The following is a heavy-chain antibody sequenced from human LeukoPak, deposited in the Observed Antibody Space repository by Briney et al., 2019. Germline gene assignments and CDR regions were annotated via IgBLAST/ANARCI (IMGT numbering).Heavy chain of an antibody. J-gene: IGHJ4*02. V-gene: IGHV3-53*01. D-gene: IGHD3-22*01. Sequence: QVGGSLRLSCAASGFVVSTNYMTWVRQPPGKGLEWVSVIYKDGRTFYTDSVKGRFTISRDNSKNTVYLQMSSLRVEDTAVYYCAKSLTYYHENSDSIWGQGTLVTVSS. CDR2: IYKDGRT. CDR1: GFVVSTNY. CDR3: AKSLTYYHENSDSI.